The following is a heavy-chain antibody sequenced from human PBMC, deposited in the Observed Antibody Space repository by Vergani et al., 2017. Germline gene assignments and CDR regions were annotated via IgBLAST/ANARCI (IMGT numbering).Heavy chain of an antibody. CDR1: GFTFSSYA. J-gene: IGHJ6*03. V-gene: IGHV3-30-3*01. CDR2: ISYDGSNK. Sequence: QVQLVESGGGVVQPGRSLRLSCAASGFTFSSYAMHWVRQAPGKGLEWVAVISYDGSNKYYADSVKVRFTISRDNSKNTLYLQMNSLGAEDTAVYYCARSPRGYTAMGTAYYYYMDVWGKGTTVTVSS. D-gene: IGHD5-18*01. CDR3: ARSPRGYTAMGTAYYYYMDV.